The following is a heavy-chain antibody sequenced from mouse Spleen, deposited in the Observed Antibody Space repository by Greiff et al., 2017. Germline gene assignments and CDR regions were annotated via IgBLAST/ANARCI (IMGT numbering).Heavy chain of an antibody. CDR1: GFTFSSYG. V-gene: IGHV5-9-2*01. CDR3: ARTNDGYYPYWYFDV. CDR2: ISGGGSYT. D-gene: IGHD2-3*01. J-gene: IGHJ1*01. Sequence: EVQRVESGGGLVKPGGSLKLSCAASGFTFSSYGMSWVRQTPEKRLEWVATISGGGSYTYYPDSVKGRFTISRDNAKNNLYLQMSSLRPEDTALYYCARTNDGYYPYWYFDVWGAGTTVTVSS.